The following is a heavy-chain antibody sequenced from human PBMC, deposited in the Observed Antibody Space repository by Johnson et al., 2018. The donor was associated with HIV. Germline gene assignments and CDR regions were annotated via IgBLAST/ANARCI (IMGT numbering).Heavy chain of an antibody. CDR1: GFTFDDYG. CDR3: AKDKFMFLENPVDAFDV. Sequence: VQLVESGGGLEQPGRSLRLSCAASGFTFDDYGMSWVRQAPGKGLEWVSGINWNGGSTGYADSVKGLFTISRDNSNNTLYLQMNSLRAEDTAVYYCAKDKFMFLENPVDAFDVWGQGTMVTFSS. J-gene: IGHJ3*01. CDR2: INWNGGST. V-gene: IGHV3-20*04. D-gene: IGHD3-3*01.